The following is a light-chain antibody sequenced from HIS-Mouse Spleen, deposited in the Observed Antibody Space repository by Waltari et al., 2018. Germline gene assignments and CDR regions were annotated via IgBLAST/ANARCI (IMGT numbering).Light chain of an antibody. J-gene: IGLJ3*02. V-gene: IGLV1-47*01. CDR1: SSNIGSNY. CDR3: AAWDDSLSGPV. Sequence: QSVLTQPPSASGTPGQRVTTACCGSSSNIGSNYVYWYQQLQGTAPKLLIYRNNQRPSGVPDRFSGSKSGTSASLAISGLRSEDEADYYCAAWDDSLSGPVFGGGTKLTVL. CDR2: RNN.